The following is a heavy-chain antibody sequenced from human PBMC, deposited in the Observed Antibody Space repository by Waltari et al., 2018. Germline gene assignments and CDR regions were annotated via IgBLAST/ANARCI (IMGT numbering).Heavy chain of an antibody. CDR1: GYIFTTFG. J-gene: IGHJ4*02. D-gene: IGHD1-26*01. V-gene: IGHV7-4-1*02. Sequence: QVHLVQSGSAMKKPGASVKVSCKASGYIFTTFGINWVRQAPGQGLEWMGWINTNTGNPTYVQGFTGRFVFSLDTSVSTAYLQISSLKAEDSAIYYCARGGGTFSKPQYFDSWGQGTRVTVSS. CDR2: INTNTGNP. CDR3: ARGGGTFSKPQYFDS.